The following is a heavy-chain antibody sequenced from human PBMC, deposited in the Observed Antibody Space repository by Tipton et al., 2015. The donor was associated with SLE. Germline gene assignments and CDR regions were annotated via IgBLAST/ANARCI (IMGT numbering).Heavy chain of an antibody. V-gene: IGHV4-34*01. CDR2: INHRGNT. D-gene: IGHD4-17*01. CDR1: GGSFSGYY. CDR3: ARIHPNNYGDYGPFDY. Sequence: TLSLTCAVYGGSFSGYYWSWIRQPPGKGLEWIGEINHRGNTNYNPSLKSRITISVDTSKNQFSLKVTSVTAADTAVYFCARIHPNNYGDYGPFDYWGQGILVTVSS. J-gene: IGHJ4*02.